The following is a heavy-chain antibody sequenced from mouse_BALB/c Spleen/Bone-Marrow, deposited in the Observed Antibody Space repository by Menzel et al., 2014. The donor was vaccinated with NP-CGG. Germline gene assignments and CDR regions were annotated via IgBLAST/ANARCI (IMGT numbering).Heavy chain of an antibody. CDR1: GFTFSNYG. J-gene: IGHJ3*01. CDR2: INSNGGTT. Sequence: EAQLVESGGGLVQPGGSLKLCCAASGFTFSNYGMPWVRQTSDKRLDLVATINSNGGTTYYPDSVKVRFPISRENAKTTLYLQMSSLKSEDTAMYFCARGLYYVAYGPGFAYRGPGPLVTVSA. V-gene: IGHV5-6-3*01. CDR3: ARGLYYVAYGPGFAY. D-gene: IGHD2-13*01.